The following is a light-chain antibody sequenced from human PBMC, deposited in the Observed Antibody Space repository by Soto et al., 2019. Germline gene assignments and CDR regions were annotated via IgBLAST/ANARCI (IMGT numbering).Light chain of an antibody. Sequence: QSVLTQPPSVSGAPGQRVTISCTGSNSNIGAGFGVQWYQQFPRTAPRLLIYSNTNRPSGVPDRFSASKSGTSASLAITGLRAEDEADYYCGTWDSSLSAVVFGGGTQLTVL. V-gene: IGLV1-40*01. J-gene: IGLJ2*01. CDR3: GTWDSSLSAVV. CDR1: NSNIGAGFG. CDR2: SNT.